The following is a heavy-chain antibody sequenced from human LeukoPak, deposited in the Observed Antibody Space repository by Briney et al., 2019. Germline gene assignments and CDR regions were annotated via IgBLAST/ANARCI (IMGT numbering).Heavy chain of an antibody. CDR2: IYHSGST. Sequence: SGTPSLTCAVSGGSISSSNWWSWVRQPPGKGLEWIGEIYHSGSTNYNPSLKSRVTISVDKSKNQFSLKLSSVTAADTAVYYCARVPYSSSWPGFDPWGQGTLVTVSS. J-gene: IGHJ5*02. CDR1: GGSISSSNW. D-gene: IGHD6-13*01. CDR3: ARVPYSSSWPGFDP. V-gene: IGHV4-4*02.